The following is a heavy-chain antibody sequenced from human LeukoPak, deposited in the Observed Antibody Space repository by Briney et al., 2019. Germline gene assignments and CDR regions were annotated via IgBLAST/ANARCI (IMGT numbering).Heavy chain of an antibody. Sequence: PSETLSLTCTVSGGSISSYYWSWIRQPAGKGLEWIGRIYTSGSTNYNPSLKGRVTMSVDTSKNQFSLKLSSVTAADTAVYYCARDGSSTSKVAYYYYMDVWGKGTTVTVSS. CDR1: GGSISSYY. CDR2: IYTSGST. V-gene: IGHV4-4*07. J-gene: IGHJ6*03. CDR3: ARDGSSTSKVAYYYYMDV. D-gene: IGHD2-2*01.